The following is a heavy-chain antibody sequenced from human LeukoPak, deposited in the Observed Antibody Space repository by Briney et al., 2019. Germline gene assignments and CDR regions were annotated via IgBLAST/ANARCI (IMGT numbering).Heavy chain of an antibody. D-gene: IGHD3-22*01. V-gene: IGHV3-15*01. CDR1: GFTFSNAW. Sequence: GGSLRPSCAASGFTFSNAWMSWVRQAPGKGLEWVGRIKSKTGGGTTDYAAPVKGRFTISRDDSKNTLYLQMNSLKTEDTAVYYCTTYYYDSSGYYYFHYWGQGTLVTVSS. CDR2: IKSKTGGGTT. J-gene: IGHJ4*02. CDR3: TTYYYDSSGYYYFHY.